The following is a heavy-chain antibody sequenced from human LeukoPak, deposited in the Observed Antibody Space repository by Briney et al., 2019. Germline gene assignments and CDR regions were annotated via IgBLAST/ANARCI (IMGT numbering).Heavy chain of an antibody. J-gene: IGHJ5*02. CDR2: INPNSGGT. CDR3: ARDFGVAAEDNWFDP. D-gene: IGHD6-25*01. Sequence: ASVKVSCKASGYTFTGYYMHWVRQAPGQGLEWMGWINPNSGGTNYAQKFQGRVTMTRDTSISTAYMELSRLRSDDTAVYYCARDFGVAAEDNWFDPWGQGTLVTVSS. CDR1: GYTFTGYY. V-gene: IGHV1-2*02.